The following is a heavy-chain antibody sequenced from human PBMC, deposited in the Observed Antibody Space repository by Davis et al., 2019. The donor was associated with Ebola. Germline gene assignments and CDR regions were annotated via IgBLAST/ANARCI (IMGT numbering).Heavy chain of an antibody. Sequence: SVKVSCKASGGTFSSYAISWVRQAPGQGLEWMGRIIPILGIANYAQKFQGRVTITADKSTSTAYMELSSLRSEDTAVYYCARGGSSSPYGMDVWGQGTMVTVSS. CDR3: ARGGSSSPYGMDV. CDR1: GGTFSSYA. D-gene: IGHD6-6*01. CDR2: IIPILGIA. V-gene: IGHV1-69*04. J-gene: IGHJ6*02.